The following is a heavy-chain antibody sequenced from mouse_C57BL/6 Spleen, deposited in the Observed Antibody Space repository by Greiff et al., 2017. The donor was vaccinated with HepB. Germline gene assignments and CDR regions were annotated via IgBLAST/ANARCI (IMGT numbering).Heavy chain of an antibody. J-gene: IGHJ3*01. CDR3: ARYPAYYSNYGFAY. D-gene: IGHD2-5*01. CDR1: GYAFSSSW. V-gene: IGHV1-82*01. CDR2: IYPGDGDT. Sequence: VKLQESGPELVKPGASVKISCKASGYAFSSSWMNWVKQRPGKGLEWIGRIYPGDGDTNYNGKFKGKATLTADKSSSTAYMQLSSLTSEDSAVYFCARYPAYYSNYGFAYWGQGTLVTVSA.